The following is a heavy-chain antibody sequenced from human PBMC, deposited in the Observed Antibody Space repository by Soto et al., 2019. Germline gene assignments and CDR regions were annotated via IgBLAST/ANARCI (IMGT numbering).Heavy chain of an antibody. CDR2: ISGGGSNI. V-gene: IGHV3-11*01. D-gene: IGHD6-13*01. Sequence: QVQLVESGGGLVKPGGSLRLSCAASGFTFSDYYMSWIRQAPGKGLEWVSYISGGGSNIYYPDSVKGRFSISRDKAKNSLYLQMNSLRAEDTAVYYCARRSSSRNFDYWGQGTLVTVSS. CDR1: GFTFSDYY. J-gene: IGHJ4*02. CDR3: ARRSSSRNFDY.